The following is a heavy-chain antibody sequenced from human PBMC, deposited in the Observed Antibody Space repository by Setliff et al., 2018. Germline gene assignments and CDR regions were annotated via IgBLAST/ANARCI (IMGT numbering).Heavy chain of an antibody. CDR3: ARTYCSDTSCYDYYYYMDV. D-gene: IGHD2-2*01. V-gene: IGHV3-30*01. CDR2: MSNDGSDK. J-gene: IGHJ6*03. CDR1: GFTFGTYA. Sequence: HPGGSLRLSCAASGFTFGTYAMTWVRQAPGKGLEWVAVMSNDGSDKNYADSVKGRFTISRDNSKNTLYLQMNSLRAEDTAVYYCARTYCSDTSCYDYYYYMDVWGKGTTVTVSS.